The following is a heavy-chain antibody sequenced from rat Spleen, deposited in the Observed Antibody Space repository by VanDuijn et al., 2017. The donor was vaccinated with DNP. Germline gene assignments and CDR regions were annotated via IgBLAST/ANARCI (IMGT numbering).Heavy chain of an antibody. CDR3: STSGRPY. V-gene: IGHV6-6*01. J-gene: IGHJ2*01. CDR2: IKAKSNNYAT. CDR1: GFTFSTAW. D-gene: IGHD3-2*01. Sequence: EVQVLESGGGLVQPGNSLKLSCATSGFTFSTAWMYWYRQFPEKRLEWVARIKAKSNNYATDYIESVKGRFTISRDDSKSRIYLQMNNLKEEDTAIDFGSTSGRPYWGQGVMVTVS.